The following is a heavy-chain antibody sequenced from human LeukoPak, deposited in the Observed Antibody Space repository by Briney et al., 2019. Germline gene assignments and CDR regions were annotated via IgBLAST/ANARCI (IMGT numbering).Heavy chain of an antibody. CDR3: ARHGRSYDSGSYFFDY. V-gene: IGHV4-39*01. CDR2: IYYSGST. Sequence: SETLSLTCTVSGGSISSSSYYWGWIRQPPGKGLEWIGSIYYSGSTYYNESLKSRVTISVDTSKNQFSLKLSSVTAADTAFFHCARHGRSYDSGSYFFDYWGQGTLVTVSS. CDR1: GGSISSSSYY. J-gene: IGHJ4*02. D-gene: IGHD3-10*01.